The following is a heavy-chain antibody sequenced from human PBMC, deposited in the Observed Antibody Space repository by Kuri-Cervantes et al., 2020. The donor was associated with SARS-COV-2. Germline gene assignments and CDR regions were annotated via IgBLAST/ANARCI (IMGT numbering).Heavy chain of an antibody. CDR2: IYYSGST. CDR3: AGVDYAGNYYYYGMDV. J-gene: IGHJ6*02. V-gene: IGHV4-31*03. Sequence: LRLSCTVSGGSISSGGYYWSWIRQHPGKGLEWIGYIYYSGSTYYNPSLKSRVTISVDASKNQFSLKLTSVTAADTAVYYCAGVDYAGNYYYYGMDVWGQGTTVTVSS. D-gene: IGHD4-17*01. CDR1: GGSISSGGYY.